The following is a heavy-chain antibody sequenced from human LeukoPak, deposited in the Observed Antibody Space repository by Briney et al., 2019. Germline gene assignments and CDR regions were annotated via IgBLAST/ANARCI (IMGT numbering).Heavy chain of an antibody. Sequence: GGSLRLSCAASGFRFSSYAMSWVRQAPGKGLEWVSSVSGSGDSTYYADSVKGRFTISRDNSKNTLYLQMNSLRAEDTAVYYCAKESGALGAPLYDYWGQGILVTGSS. CDR3: AKESGALGAPLYDY. CDR1: GFRFSSYA. CDR2: VSGSGDST. J-gene: IGHJ4*02. V-gene: IGHV3-23*01. D-gene: IGHD4/OR15-4a*01.